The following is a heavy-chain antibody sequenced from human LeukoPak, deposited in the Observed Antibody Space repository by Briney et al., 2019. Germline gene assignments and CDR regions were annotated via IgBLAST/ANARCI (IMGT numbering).Heavy chain of an antibody. V-gene: IGHV4-59*01. CDR2: IYYSGST. CDR3: ARDFPPLGRRGSGGSCLAY. D-gene: IGHD2-15*01. J-gene: IGHJ4*02. CDR1: GDSISSYY. Sequence: SETLSLTCTVSGDSISSYYWSWIRQPPGKGLEWIGYIYYSGSTKYNPSLKSRVTISVDTSKNQFSLKLNSVTAADTAVYYCARDFPPLGRRGSGGSCLAYWGQGTLVTVSS.